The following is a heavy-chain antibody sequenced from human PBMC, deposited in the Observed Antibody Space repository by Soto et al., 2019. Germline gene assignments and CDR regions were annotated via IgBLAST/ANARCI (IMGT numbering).Heavy chain of an antibody. J-gene: IGHJ4*02. V-gene: IGHV4-61*01. CDR1: GGSVSSGYYY. CDR2: IYYSGTT. Sequence: QVQLQESGPGLVKPSETLSLTCSVSGGSVSSGYYYWSCIRQPPGMGLEWIGHIYYSGTTNYNPSLKSRGTISVDTSKNQFSLRLTSVTTADTALYYCAREDGDYWGQGTLVTVSS. CDR3: AREDGDY.